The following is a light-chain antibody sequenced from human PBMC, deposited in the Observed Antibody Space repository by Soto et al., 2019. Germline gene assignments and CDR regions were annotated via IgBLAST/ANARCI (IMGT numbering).Light chain of an antibody. CDR3: FSHRSGDSHV. Sequence: QSVVTQPASVSGCPGQSMTISCTGTSSDIGAYNYVSWYQQYPGKAPKLMIYGVTNRPSGVSNRFSGSKTGNTASLTISGLQAEDEADYYCFSHRSGDSHVFGTGTKVTVL. V-gene: IGLV2-14*01. CDR2: GVT. CDR1: SSDIGAYNY. J-gene: IGLJ1*01.